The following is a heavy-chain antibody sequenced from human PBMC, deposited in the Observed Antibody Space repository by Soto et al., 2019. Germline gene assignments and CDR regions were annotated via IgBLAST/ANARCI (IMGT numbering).Heavy chain of an antibody. Sequence: PSETLSLTCAVSGGSISSGGYSWSWIRQPPGKGLEWIGYIYHSGSTYYNPSLKSRVTISVDRSKNQFSLKLGSVTAADTAVYYCARLVATNIYYYYYGLDVWGQGTTVTVSS. D-gene: IGHD5-12*01. CDR2: IYHSGST. CDR1: GGSISSGGYS. CDR3: ARLVATNIYYYYYGLDV. V-gene: IGHV4-30-2*01. J-gene: IGHJ6*02.